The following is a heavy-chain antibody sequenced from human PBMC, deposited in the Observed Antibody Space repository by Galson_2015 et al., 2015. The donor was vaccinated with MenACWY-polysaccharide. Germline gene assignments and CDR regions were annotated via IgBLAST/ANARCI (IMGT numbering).Heavy chain of an antibody. CDR3: ARGGSGSLAPNGNALDV. V-gene: IGHV6-1*01. J-gene: IGHJ3*01. Sequence: CAISGDSVSSNSAAWNWIRQSPSRGLEWLGRIYYRSKSYNDYAVSVKSRITINPDTPKNQFSLQLNSVTPEDTAVYFCARGGSGSLAPNGNALDVRGQVTMVTVSS. CDR2: IYYRSKSYN. D-gene: IGHD3-22*01. CDR1: GDSVSSNSAA.